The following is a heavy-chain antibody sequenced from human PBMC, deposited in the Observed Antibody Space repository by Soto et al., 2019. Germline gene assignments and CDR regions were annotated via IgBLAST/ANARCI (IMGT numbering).Heavy chain of an antibody. CDR1: GGSISSSSYY. Sequence: PSETLSLTCTVSGGSISSSSYYWGWIRQPPGKGLEWIGSIYYSGSTYYNPSLKSRVTISVDTSKNQFSLKLSSVTAADTAVYYCARAKITPGYYYSGMDVWGQGTTVT. V-gene: IGHV4-39*01. CDR3: ARAKITPGYYYSGMDV. D-gene: IGHD1-20*01. CDR2: IYYSGST. J-gene: IGHJ6*02.